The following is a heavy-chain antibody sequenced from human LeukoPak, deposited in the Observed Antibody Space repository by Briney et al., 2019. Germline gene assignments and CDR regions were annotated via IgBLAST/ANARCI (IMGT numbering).Heavy chain of an antibody. CDR2: INPNSGLT. Sequence: GASVKVSCKASGYTFTYYYIHWVRQAPGQGLEWMGRINPNSGLTNYVQKFQDRVTMTRDTSISTAYMELYRLRSDDTAVYYCARDPYRAPAASSPTYWGQGTLVTVSS. D-gene: IGHD6-13*01. J-gene: IGHJ4*02. CDR1: GYTFTYYY. V-gene: IGHV1-2*06. CDR3: ARDPYRAPAASSPTY.